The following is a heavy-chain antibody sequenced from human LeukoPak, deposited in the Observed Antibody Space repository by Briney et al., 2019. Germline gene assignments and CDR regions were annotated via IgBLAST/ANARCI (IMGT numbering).Heavy chain of an antibody. Sequence: GGSLRLSCAASGFSLSSYWMSWVRQAPGKGLEWVANIKQDGSEKYYVDSVKGRFTISRDNAKNSLYLQMDSLRAEDTAVYYCARRYYYYYGMDVWGQGTTVTVSS. CDR1: GFSLSSYW. CDR3: ARRYYYYYGMDV. V-gene: IGHV3-7*01. J-gene: IGHJ6*02. CDR2: IKQDGSEK.